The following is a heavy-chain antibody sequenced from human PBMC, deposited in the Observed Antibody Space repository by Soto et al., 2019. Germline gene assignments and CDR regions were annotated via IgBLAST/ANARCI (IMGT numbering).Heavy chain of an antibody. J-gene: IGHJ6*03. CDR3: ARGVVVVVAATLSYYYYMDV. Sequence: QVQLVQSGAEVKKPGASVKVSCKASGYTFTSYGISWVRQAPGQGLEWMGWISAYNGNTNYAQKLQGRVTMTTDTSTSTAYMELRSLRSDDPAVYYCARGVVVVVAATLSYYYYMDVWGKGTTVTVSS. V-gene: IGHV1-18*01. CDR1: GYTFTSYG. D-gene: IGHD2-15*01. CDR2: ISAYNGNT.